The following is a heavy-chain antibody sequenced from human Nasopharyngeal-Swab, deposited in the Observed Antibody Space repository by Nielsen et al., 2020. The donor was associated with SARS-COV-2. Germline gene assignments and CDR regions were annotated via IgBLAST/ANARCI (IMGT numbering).Heavy chain of an antibody. D-gene: IGHD3-3*01. CDR1: GYTFTSYD. J-gene: IGHJ6*03. CDR3: ARLSNYDFWSGYYAYMDV. Sequence: ASVKVSCKASGYTFTSYDINWVRQATGQGLEWMGWMNPNSGNTGYAQKFQGRVTMTRNTSISTAYMELSSLRSEDTAVYYCARLSNYDFWSGYYAYMDVWGKGTTVPSP. CDR2: MNPNSGNT. V-gene: IGHV1-8*01.